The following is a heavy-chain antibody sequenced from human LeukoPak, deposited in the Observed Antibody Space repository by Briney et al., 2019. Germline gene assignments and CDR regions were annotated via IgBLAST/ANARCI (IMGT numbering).Heavy chain of an antibody. D-gene: IGHD3-10*01. V-gene: IGHV4-39*07. Sequence: PSETLSLTCTVSGGSLSSSSYYWGWIRQPPGKGLEWIGRIYTSGSTNYNPSLKSRVTMSVDTSKNQFSLKLSSVTAADTAVYYCARDRSMVRENYYMDVWGKGTTVTISS. CDR3: ARDRSMVRENYYMDV. CDR2: IYTSGST. CDR1: GGSLSSSSYY. J-gene: IGHJ6*03.